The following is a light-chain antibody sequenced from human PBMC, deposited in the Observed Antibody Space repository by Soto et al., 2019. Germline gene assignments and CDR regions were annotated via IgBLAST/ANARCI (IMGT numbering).Light chain of an antibody. J-gene: IGLJ2*01. CDR3: NSYTSSSAHVV. Sequence: QSVLTQPRSVSGSPGQSVTISCSGTNSDVGAYDFVSWYQQHPVKAPKLIIYDVTKRPSGVPDRFSGSKFGTTASLTISGLQAEDEAHYYCNSYTSSSAHVVFGGGTKVTVL. V-gene: IGLV2-11*01. CDR2: DVT. CDR1: NSDVGAYDF.